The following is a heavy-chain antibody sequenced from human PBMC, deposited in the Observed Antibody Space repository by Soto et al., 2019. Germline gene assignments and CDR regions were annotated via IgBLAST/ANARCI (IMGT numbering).Heavy chain of an antibody. J-gene: IGHJ6*02. CDR2: IHPSDSYT. V-gene: IGHV5-10-1*01. CDR3: AIHEEQQLRGYYYYGMDV. D-gene: IGHD6-13*01. Sequence: GESLNTSCKASGYSSTSYWIRWVRQMPGKGVEWMGRIHPSDSYTNYSPSFQGHITISADTSISTAYLQWSSLKASDTAMYYCAIHEEQQLRGYYYYGMDVWGQGTTVTVSS. CDR1: GYSSTSYW.